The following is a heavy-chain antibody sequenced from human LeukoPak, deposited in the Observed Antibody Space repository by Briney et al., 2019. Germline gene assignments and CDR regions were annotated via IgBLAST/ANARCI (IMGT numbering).Heavy chain of an antibody. D-gene: IGHD3-22*01. CDR1: GFTFSSYG. Sequence: GRSLRLSCAASGFTFSSYGMHWVRQAPGKELEWVAVILSDGSNKYYADSVKGRFTISRDNSKNTLYLQMNSLRAEDTAVYYCAKDYYDSTGYYYFDSWGQGTLVTVSS. V-gene: IGHV3-30*18. CDR2: ILSDGSNK. J-gene: IGHJ4*02. CDR3: AKDYYDSTGYYYFDS.